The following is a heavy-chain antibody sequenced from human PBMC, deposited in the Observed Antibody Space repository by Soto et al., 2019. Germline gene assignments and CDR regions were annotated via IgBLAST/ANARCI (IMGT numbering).Heavy chain of an antibody. Sequence: PGGSLRLSCAGAGFIFHLYAMSWVRQDPGKGLEWVSTLSFSSSNTYYADSVKGRFTISRDNSKNALYLQMQDLRPEDTALYYCVKATLAAADRGPHHYGMDVWGLGTTVTVSS. CDR1: GFIFHLYA. J-gene: IGHJ6*02. V-gene: IGHV3-23*01. CDR3: VKATLAAADRGPHHYGMDV. CDR2: LSFSSSNT. D-gene: IGHD6-13*01.